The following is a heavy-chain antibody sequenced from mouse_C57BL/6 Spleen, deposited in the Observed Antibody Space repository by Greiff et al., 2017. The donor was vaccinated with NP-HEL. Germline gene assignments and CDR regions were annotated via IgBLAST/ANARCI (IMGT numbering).Heavy chain of an antibody. D-gene: IGHD1-1*01. CDR3: ARRLSYYGSAMDY. J-gene: IGHJ4*01. CDR1: GYTFTSYW. Sequence: VQLQQPGAELVMPGASVKLSCKASGYTFTSYWMHWVKQRPGQGLEWIGEIDPSDSYTNYNQKFKGKSTLAVDKSSSTAYMQLSSLTSEDSAVYYCARRLSYYGSAMDYWGQGTSVTVSS. CDR2: IDPSDSYT. V-gene: IGHV1-69*01.